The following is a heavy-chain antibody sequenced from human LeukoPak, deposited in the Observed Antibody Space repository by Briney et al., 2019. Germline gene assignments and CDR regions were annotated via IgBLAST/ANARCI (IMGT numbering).Heavy chain of an antibody. V-gene: IGHV3-30-3*01. D-gene: IGHD6-19*01. CDR1: GFTFSSYA. CDR3: ARGPGYSSGWYVLSVDY. CDR2: ISYDGSNK. J-gene: IGHJ4*02. Sequence: GGSLRLSCAASGFTFSSYAMHWVRQAPGKGLEWVAVISYDGSNKYYADSVKGRFTASRDNSKNMLYLQMNSLSAEDTAVYYCARGPGYSSGWYVLSVDYWGQGTLVTVSS.